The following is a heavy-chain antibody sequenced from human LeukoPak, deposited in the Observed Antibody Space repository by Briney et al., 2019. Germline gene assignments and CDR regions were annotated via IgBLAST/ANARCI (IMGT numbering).Heavy chain of an antibody. J-gene: IGHJ3*02. Sequence: SETLSLTCTVSGGSISSYYWTWIRQPPGKGLEWIGFIYYSGTTTYHPSLKSRVTISVDTSKNQFSQRLTSVTAADTAVYYCAREGFGDLSYGRAFDIWGPGTMVTV. V-gene: IGHV4-59*01. CDR2: IYYSGTT. CDR3: AREGFGDLSYGRAFDI. CDR1: GGSISSYY. D-gene: IGHD3-10*01.